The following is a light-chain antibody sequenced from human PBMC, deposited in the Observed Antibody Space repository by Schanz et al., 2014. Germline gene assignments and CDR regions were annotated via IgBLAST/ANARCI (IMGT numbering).Light chain of an antibody. Sequence: ELVLTQSPGTLSLSPGERVTISCRASQSVSSSYFAWYQQKRGQAPRLLIYGASSRATGISDRFSGSGSGTDFTLTISRLEPEDFAVYYCHQYINSPFTFGPGTKLDLK. CDR3: HQYINSPFT. J-gene: IGKJ3*01. CDR1: QSVSSSY. V-gene: IGKV3-20*01. CDR2: GAS.